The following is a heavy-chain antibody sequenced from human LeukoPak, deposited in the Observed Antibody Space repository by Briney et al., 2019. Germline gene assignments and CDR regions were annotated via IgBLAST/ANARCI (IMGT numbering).Heavy chain of an antibody. Sequence: GGSLRLSCAASGFTFSDYYMSWIRQAPGKGLEWVSYISSSGSTIYYADSVKGRFTISRDNAKNSLYLQMNSLRAEDTAVYYCARSRNYYDFWTLTWFDPWGQGTLVTVSS. D-gene: IGHD3-3*01. J-gene: IGHJ5*02. CDR1: GFTFSDYY. CDR3: ARSRNYYDFWTLTWFDP. V-gene: IGHV3-11*01. CDR2: ISSSGSTI.